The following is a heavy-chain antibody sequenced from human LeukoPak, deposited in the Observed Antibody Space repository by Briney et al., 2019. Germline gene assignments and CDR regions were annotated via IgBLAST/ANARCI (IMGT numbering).Heavy chain of an antibody. J-gene: IGHJ4*02. D-gene: IGHD3-10*02. CDR1: GFIFTNYF. CDR2: IKHDGSEK. Sequence: GGSLRLSCAASGFIFTNYFMSWVRQAPGKGLEWVASIKHDGSEKYYVDSVRGRFTIPRDNTMNSLYLQMNSLRAEDTAVYYCARLCWGNRLAGFDSWGQETLVTVSS. CDR3: ARLCWGNRLAGFDS. V-gene: IGHV3-7*01.